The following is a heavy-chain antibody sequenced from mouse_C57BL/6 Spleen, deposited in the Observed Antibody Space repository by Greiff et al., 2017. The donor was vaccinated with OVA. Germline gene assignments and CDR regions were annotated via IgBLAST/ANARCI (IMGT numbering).Heavy chain of an antibody. J-gene: IGHJ1*03. V-gene: IGHV1-9*01. CDR3: AITFYYGSSHWYFDV. Sequence: QVQLQQSGAELMKPGASVKLSCKATGFTFTGYWIAWVTQRPGHGLEWIGELLPGSGSTNYNEKFKGKATFTADTSSNTAYMPLSSLTTDDSAIYYCAITFYYGSSHWYFDVGGTGTTVTVSS. CDR2: LLPGSGST. CDR1: GFTFTGYW. D-gene: IGHD1-1*01.